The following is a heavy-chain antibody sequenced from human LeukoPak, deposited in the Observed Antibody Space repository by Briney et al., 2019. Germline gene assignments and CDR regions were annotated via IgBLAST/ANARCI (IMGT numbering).Heavy chain of an antibody. D-gene: IGHD3-3*01. J-gene: IGHJ4*02. CDR1: GYTFNSHD. V-gene: IGHV1-18*01. Sequence: ASVKVSCKASGYTFNSHDISWVRQAPGQGLEWMAWISTYNGNANYAQKVQGRATMTTDTSTSTAYMELRSLRSDDTAVYYCARVLRYDFWSAYYFDYWGQGTLVTVSS. CDR3: ARVLRYDFWSAYYFDY. CDR2: ISTYNGNA.